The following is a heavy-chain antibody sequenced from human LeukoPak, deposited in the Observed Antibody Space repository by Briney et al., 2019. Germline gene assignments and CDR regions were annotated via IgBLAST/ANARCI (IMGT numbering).Heavy chain of an antibody. D-gene: IGHD6-19*01. CDR2: INPLRGIT. CDR3: TRTIGYRPVAGLKEKWFDP. CDR1: GYTFTTYY. Sequence: WASVTVSCKASGYTFTTYYMHWVRQAPGLGLEWMGIINPLRGITIYAQKFQGRVTMTSDTSTNTVYMELSSLISEDTAVYYCTRTIGYRPVAGLKEKWFDPWGQGTLVTVSS. V-gene: IGHV1-46*01. J-gene: IGHJ5*02.